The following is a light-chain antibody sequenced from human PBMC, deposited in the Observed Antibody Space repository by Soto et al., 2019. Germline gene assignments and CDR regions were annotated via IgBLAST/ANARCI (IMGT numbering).Light chain of an antibody. CDR1: KSISSW. V-gene: IGKV1-5*01. Sequence: DIQMTHCTSSLCASIGDRKTMTCRASKSISSWLARYQQKPEKPPKLLIDEASSLESGVPSRFSGSGSGTKFTLTISTLQPDDFATYYCQQYNSYPWTFGQGTKLDIK. J-gene: IGKJ1*01. CDR2: EAS. CDR3: QQYNSYPWT.